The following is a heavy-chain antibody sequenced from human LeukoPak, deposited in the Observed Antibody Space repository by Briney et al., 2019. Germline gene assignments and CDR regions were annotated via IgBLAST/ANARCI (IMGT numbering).Heavy chain of an antibody. Sequence: ASVKVSCKASGGTFSSYAISWVRQAPGQGLEWMGRIIPILGIASYEQKFQGRVTITADKSTSTAYMELSSLRSEDTAVYYCASDVSVDIVAAYYFDYWGQGTLVTVSS. CDR1: GGTFSSYA. J-gene: IGHJ4*02. CDR2: IIPILGIA. CDR3: ASDVSVDIVAAYYFDY. D-gene: IGHD5-12*01. V-gene: IGHV1-69*04.